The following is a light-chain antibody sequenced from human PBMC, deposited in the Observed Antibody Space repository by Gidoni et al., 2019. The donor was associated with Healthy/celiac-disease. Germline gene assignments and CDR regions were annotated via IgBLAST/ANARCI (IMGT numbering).Light chain of an antibody. CDR2: AAY. J-gene: IGKJ1*01. CDR3: QQSYSTPRT. CDR1: QIISSY. V-gene: IGKV1-39*01. Sequence: IQIPPSPSSLSASVGDRVTITCRASQIISSYLNWYQQKPGKAPKLLIDAAYSLQRGVPARFSGSGSGTDFTLTISSLQPEDFANYYCQQSYSTPRTFGQGTKVEIK.